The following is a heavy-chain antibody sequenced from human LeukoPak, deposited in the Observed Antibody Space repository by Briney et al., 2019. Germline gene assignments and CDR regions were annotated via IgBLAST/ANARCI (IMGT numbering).Heavy chain of an antibody. Sequence: GGSLRLSCAASGFTFSSYEMNWVRQAPGKGLEWVSYISSSGSTIYYADSVKGRFTISRDNAKNSLYLQMNSLRAEDTAVYYCAREPRDYGSGSYADYWGQGTLVTVSS. D-gene: IGHD3-10*01. CDR1: GFTFSSYE. J-gene: IGHJ4*02. CDR3: AREPRDYGSGSYADY. CDR2: ISSSGSTI. V-gene: IGHV3-48*03.